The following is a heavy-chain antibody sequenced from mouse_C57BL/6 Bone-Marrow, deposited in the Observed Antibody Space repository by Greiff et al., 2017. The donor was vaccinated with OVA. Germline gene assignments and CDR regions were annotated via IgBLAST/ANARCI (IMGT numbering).Heavy chain of an antibody. CDR2: ISSGSSTI. V-gene: IGHV5-17*01. CDR3: ARRTTVVATGDY. D-gene: IGHD1-1*01. Sequence: EVKLMESGGGLVKPGGSLKLSCAASGFTFSDYGMHWVRQAPEKGLEWVAYISSGSSTIYYADKVKGRFTISRDNAKNTLFLQLTSLRSADTAMYYCARRTTVVATGDYWGQGTTLTVSS. J-gene: IGHJ2*01. CDR1: GFTFSDYG.